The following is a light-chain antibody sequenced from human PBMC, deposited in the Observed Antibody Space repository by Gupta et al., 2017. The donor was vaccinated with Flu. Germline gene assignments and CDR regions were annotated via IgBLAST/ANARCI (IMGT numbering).Light chain of an antibody. J-gene: IGKJ2*01. CDR3: QQYNNWPPGPYT. CDR2: GAS. Sequence: EILMPQFPDTLSVSPGDSATLSCRASQTVSYNLAWYQQKPGQAPRLLIYGASTRATGVPARFSGSGCGTDYTLTISSLQSEDFAVYYCQQYNNWPPGPYTFGQGTKVEIK. CDR1: QTVSYN. V-gene: IGKV3-15*01.